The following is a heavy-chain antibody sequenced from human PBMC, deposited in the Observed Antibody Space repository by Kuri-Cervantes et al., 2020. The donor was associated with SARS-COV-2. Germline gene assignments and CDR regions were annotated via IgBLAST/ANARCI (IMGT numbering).Heavy chain of an antibody. CDR2: INPNSGGT. D-gene: IGHD3-22*01. CDR3: ARSTPLRRLVVISQGGAFDI. CDR1: GYTFTGYY. V-gene: IGHV1-2*04. Sequence: ASVKLSCKASGYTFTGYYMHWVRQAPGQGLEWMGWINPNSGGTNYAQKFQGWVTMTRDTSISTVYMELSRLRSDDTAVYYCARSTPLRRLVVISQGGAFDIWGQGTMVTVSS. J-gene: IGHJ3*02.